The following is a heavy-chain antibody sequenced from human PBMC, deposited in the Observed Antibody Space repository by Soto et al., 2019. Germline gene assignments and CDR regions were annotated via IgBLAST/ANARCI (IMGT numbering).Heavy chain of an antibody. CDR2: INADKGDT. CDR3: ARGPLSGVATIWDYANWFDP. J-gene: IGHJ5*02. D-gene: IGHD5-12*01. CDR1: GYSFTDFT. V-gene: IGHV1-3*01. Sequence: QAQLVQSGAEVKKPGASVKVSCEASGYSFTDFTMHWVRLASGQRLEWMGWINADKGDTKYSPKFQGRVTITRDTSATTVYMELRSLRSEDTAVYYCARGPLSGVATIWDYANWFDPWGQGSRVTVST.